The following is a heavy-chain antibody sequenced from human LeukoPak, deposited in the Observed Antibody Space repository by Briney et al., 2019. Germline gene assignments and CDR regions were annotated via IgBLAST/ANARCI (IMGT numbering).Heavy chain of an antibody. V-gene: IGHV1-69*01. Sequence: SVKVSCKGSGGTFSCYAISWVRQAPGQGLEWMGVIIPIFGTANYAKQFQGRVSMTADESTRTAYMELSSLRSEDTAGYYCARRLAARRLYYYYIDVWGKGATVTVSS. CDR1: GGTFSCYA. CDR2: IIPIFGTA. J-gene: IGHJ6*03. CDR3: ARRLAARRLYYYYIDV. D-gene: IGHD6-6*01.